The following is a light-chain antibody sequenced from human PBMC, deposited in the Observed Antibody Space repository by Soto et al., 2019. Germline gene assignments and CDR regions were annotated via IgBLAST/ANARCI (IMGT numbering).Light chain of an antibody. V-gene: IGKV3-20*01. CDR1: QSVSSTD. CDR2: GAS. Sequence: EIVLTQSPGTLSLSPGERATLSCRASQSVSSTDLAWYQQKPGQAPRLLIYGASSRATGIPDRFSGSGSGTDFTLTISRLEPEDFAVYYFQQYGSSPRCTFGQVTKLEIK. J-gene: IGKJ2*02. CDR3: QQYGSSPRCT.